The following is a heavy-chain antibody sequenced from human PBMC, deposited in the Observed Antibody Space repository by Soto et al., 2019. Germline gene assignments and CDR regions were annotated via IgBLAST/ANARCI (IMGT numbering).Heavy chain of an antibody. Sequence: QVQLQEPGPRLVEPSQTLSLTCTVSGGSISSGDYYWSWIRQSPGTGLEWIGHIYDSGGTYSNPSLKSRVTISVDMSKNQFSLKMNSVTAADTAVYYCARGPRGDKVDFWGQGTLVTVSS. D-gene: IGHD7-27*01. V-gene: IGHV4-30-4*01. CDR1: GGSISSGDYY. CDR3: ARGPRGDKVDF. J-gene: IGHJ4*02. CDR2: IYDSGGT.